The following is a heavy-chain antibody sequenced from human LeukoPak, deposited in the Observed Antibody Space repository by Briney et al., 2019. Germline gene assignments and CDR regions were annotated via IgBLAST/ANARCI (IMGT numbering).Heavy chain of an antibody. Sequence: SENLSLTCNVSGDTLSSSSYYWGWIRQPPGKGLEWIGSIYYSGGAYYSPSLKSRVTISVDTSKNQFSLNLGSVTAADTAVYYCGRPRTPHLQSAFEYWGLGTLVTVSS. J-gene: IGHJ4*02. D-gene: IGHD4-11*01. V-gene: IGHV4-39*01. CDR1: GDTLSSSSYY. CDR3: GRPRTPHLQSAFEY. CDR2: IYYSGGA.